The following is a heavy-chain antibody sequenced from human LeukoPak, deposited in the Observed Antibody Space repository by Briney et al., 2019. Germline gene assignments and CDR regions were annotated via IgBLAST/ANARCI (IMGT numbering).Heavy chain of an antibody. J-gene: IGHJ5*02. V-gene: IGHV3-30*01. D-gene: IGHD3-10*01. CDR1: GFTFSSYA. Sequence: PGGSLRLSCAASGFTFSSYAMHWVRQAPGKGLEWVAVISYDGSNKYYADSVKGRFTISRDNSKNTLYLQMNSLRAEDTAVYYCARSRTGGRAGSLVYPWGQRTLVTVSS. CDR3: ARSRTGGRAGSLVYP. CDR2: ISYDGSNK.